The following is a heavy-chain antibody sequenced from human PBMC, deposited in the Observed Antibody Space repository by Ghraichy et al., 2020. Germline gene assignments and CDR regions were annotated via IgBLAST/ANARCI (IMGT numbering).Heavy chain of an antibody. CDR3: ARERRYCSGGSCYSGRYYYYGMDV. CDR1: GGSFSGYY. V-gene: IGHV4-34*01. D-gene: IGHD2-15*01. CDR2: INHSGST. Sequence: SETLSLTCAVYGGSFSGYYWSWIRQPPGKGLEWIGEINHSGSTNYNPSLKSRVTISVDTSKNQFSLKLSSVTAADTAVYYCARERRYCSGGSCYSGRYYYYGMDVWGQGTTVTVSS. J-gene: IGHJ6*02.